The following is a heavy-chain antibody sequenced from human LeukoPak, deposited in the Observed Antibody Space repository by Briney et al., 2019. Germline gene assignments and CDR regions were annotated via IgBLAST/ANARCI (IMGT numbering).Heavy chain of an antibody. J-gene: IGHJ4*02. CDR1: GFTFSSNY. D-gene: IGHD1-26*01. V-gene: IGHV3-66*01. Sequence: GGSLRLSCAASGFTFSSNYMSWVRQAPGKGLEWVSVIYSGGSTYYADSVKGRFTISRDNSKNTLYLQMNSLRAEDTAVYYCARALYIVGATVGFDYWGQGTLVTVSS. CDR3: ARALYIVGATVGFDY. CDR2: IYSGGST.